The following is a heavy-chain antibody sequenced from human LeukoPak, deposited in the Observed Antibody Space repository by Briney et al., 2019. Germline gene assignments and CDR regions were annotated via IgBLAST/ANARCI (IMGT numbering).Heavy chain of an antibody. CDR3: ARGPATTGNSCYVYY. CDR1: GESFSGYY. Sequence: RTSETLSLTCAVYGESFSGYYWSWIRQPPGKGLEWIGEIHHSGSTNYNPSLKSRVTISVDTSKNQFSLMLSSVTAADTAVYYCARGPATTGNSCYVYYWGQGTLVTVSS. J-gene: IGHJ4*02. D-gene: IGHD2-2*01. V-gene: IGHV4-34*01. CDR2: IHHSGST.